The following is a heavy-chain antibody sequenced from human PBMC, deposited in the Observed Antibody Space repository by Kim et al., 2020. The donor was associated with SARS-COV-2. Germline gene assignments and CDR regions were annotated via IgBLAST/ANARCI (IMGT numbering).Heavy chain of an antibody. J-gene: IGHJ3*02. V-gene: IGHV1-2*05. D-gene: IGHD2-8*01. Sequence: ASVKVSCKASGYTFIGYYMHWVRQAPGLELEWMGRINPNSGGTNYAQKCHRRVTMTRDTFISTAYTELSRLRSNATVVYYCVCANRRTYAGAFEIWGQWT. CDR2: INPNSGGT. CDR3: VCANRRTYAGAFEI. CDR1: GYTFIGYY.